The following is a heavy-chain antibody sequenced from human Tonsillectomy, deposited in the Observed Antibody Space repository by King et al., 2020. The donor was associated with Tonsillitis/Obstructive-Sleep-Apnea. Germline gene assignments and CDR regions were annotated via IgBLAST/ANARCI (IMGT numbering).Heavy chain of an antibody. V-gene: IGHV3-33*01. CDR3: ARDPQQPWLDY. CDR2: IWYDGSTK. Sequence: VQLVESGGGVVQPGRSLRLSCAASGFTFSSYGMHWVRQAPGKGLEWVAVIWYDGSTKHYADSVKGRFTISRDNSRNTLYLQMNSLRAEDTGVHYCARDPQQPWLDYWGQGTLVTVSS. J-gene: IGHJ4*02. CDR1: GFTFSSYG. D-gene: IGHD6-19*01.